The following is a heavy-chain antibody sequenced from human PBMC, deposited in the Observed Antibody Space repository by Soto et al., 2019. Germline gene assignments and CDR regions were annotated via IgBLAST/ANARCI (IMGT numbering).Heavy chain of an antibody. V-gene: IGHV3-23*01. CDR2: ISVSGGST. CDR1: GFTFSSYA. J-gene: IGHJ5*01. D-gene: IGHD6-19*01. CDR3: AKINGYRSGWFAY. Sequence: GGSLRLSCAASGFTFSSYAMSWVRQAPGKGLEWVSDISVSGGSTYYADSVKGRFTISRDNSKDTLYLQMNSLRAEDTAVYYCAKINGYRSGWFAYWGQGTLVTVSS.